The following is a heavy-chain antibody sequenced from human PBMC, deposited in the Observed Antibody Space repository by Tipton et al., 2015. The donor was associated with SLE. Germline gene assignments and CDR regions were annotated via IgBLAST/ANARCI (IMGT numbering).Heavy chain of an antibody. V-gene: IGHV4-39*07. CDR2: IYYSGST. D-gene: IGHD2-15*01. Sequence: TLSLTCTVSGGSISSGSYYWSWIRQPPGKGLEWIGSIYYSGSTYYNPSLKSRVTISVDTSKNQFSLKLSSVTAADTAVYYCARVRRGYCSGGSCNNWFDPWGQGTLVTVSS. CDR1: GGSISSGSYY. CDR3: ARVRRGYCSGGSCNNWFDP. J-gene: IGHJ5*02.